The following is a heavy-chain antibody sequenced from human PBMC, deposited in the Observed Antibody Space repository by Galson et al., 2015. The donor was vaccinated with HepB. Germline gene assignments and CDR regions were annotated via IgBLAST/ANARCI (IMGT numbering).Heavy chain of an antibody. CDR3: AKRLYAPGRTGDRFDSYYYMDV. Sequence: SLRLSCAASGFTFSSYAMSWVRQAPGKGLEWVSDISRSGGRTDYADSVKGRFTISRDNFKNTLSLQMNSLRDEDTAVYFCAKRLYAPGRTGDRFDSYYYMDVWGKGTTVTVSS. V-gene: IGHV3-23*01. CDR1: GFTFSSYA. J-gene: IGHJ6*03. D-gene: IGHD3-10*01. CDR2: ISRSGGRT.